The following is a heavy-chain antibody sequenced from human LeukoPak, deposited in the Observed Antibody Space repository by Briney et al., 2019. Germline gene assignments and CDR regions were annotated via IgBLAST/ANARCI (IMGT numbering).Heavy chain of an antibody. CDR3: ARTKEEGSSSHFDY. V-gene: IGHV3-11*01. J-gene: IGHJ4*02. CDR1: GFTFSDYY. CDR2: ISSSGSTI. D-gene: IGHD6-13*01. Sequence: PGGSLRLSCAASGFTFSDYYMSWIRQAPGKGLEWVSYISSSGSTIYYADSVKGRFTISRDNAKNSLYLQMNSLRAEDTAVYYCARTKEEGSSSHFDYWGQGTPVTVSS.